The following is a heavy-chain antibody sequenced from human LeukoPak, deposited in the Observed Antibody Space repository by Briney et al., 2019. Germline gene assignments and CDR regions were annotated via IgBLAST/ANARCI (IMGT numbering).Heavy chain of an antibody. CDR3: AKDWFLPQYYYDSSGYPDY. CDR1: GFTFSSYG. Sequence: PGGSLRLSCAASGFTFSSYGMHWVRQAPGKGLEWVAVISYDGSNKYYADSVKGRFTISRDNSKNTLYLQMNSLRSEDTAVYYCAKDWFLPQYYYDSSGYPDYWGQGTPVTVSS. V-gene: IGHV3-30*18. J-gene: IGHJ4*02. D-gene: IGHD3-22*01. CDR2: ISYDGSNK.